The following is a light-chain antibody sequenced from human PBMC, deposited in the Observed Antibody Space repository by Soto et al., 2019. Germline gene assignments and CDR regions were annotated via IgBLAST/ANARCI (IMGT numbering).Light chain of an antibody. Sequence: DIPMTQSPSTLSASVGDRVTITCRASQTIRNQLAWYQQKPGKAPKVLIYDSSSLESGVPSRFSGSGSGTEFTLTISSLQRDDFATYYCQQYNSYKTFGQGTKVDIK. CDR1: QTIRNQ. J-gene: IGKJ1*01. CDR2: DSS. V-gene: IGKV1-5*01. CDR3: QQYNSYKT.